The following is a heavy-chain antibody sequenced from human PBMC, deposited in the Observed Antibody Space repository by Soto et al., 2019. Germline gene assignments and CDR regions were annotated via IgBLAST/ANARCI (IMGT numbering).Heavy chain of an antibody. J-gene: IGHJ4*02. V-gene: IGHV3-23*01. Sequence: GGSLRLSCAASGFTFSSYAMSWVRQAPGKGLEWVSAISGSGGSTYYADSVKGRFTISRDNSKNTLYLQMNSLRAEDTAVYYCAKARLPYYYDSSGYYPPVDYWGQGTLVTVSS. D-gene: IGHD3-22*01. CDR3: AKARLPYYYDSSGYYPPVDY. CDR2: ISGSGGST. CDR1: GFTFSSYA.